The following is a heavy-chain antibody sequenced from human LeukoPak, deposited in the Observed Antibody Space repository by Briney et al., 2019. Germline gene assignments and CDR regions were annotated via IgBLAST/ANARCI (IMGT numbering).Heavy chain of an antibody. CDR3: AKQGGLPSAGTPLWYFQH. D-gene: IGHD6-19*01. CDR1: GFTFSSYG. Sequence: PGGSLRLSCAASGFTFSSYGMHWVRQAPGKGLEWVAFIRYDGSNKYYADSVKGRFTISRDNSKNTLYLQMNSLRAEDTAVYYCAKQGGLPSAGTPLWYFQHWGQGTLVTVSS. CDR2: IRYDGSNK. J-gene: IGHJ1*01. V-gene: IGHV3-30*02.